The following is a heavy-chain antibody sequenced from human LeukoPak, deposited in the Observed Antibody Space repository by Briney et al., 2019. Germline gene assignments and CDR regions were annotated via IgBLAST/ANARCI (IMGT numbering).Heavy chain of an antibody. CDR2: INHSGST. CDR3: ARTLGGSPFDY. V-gene: IGHV4-34*01. Sequence: SETLSLTCAVYGGSFSGYYWSWIRQPPGRGLEWIGEINHSGSTNYSPSLKSRVTISVDTSKNQFSLKLSSVTAADTAVYYCARTLGGSPFDYWGQGTLVTVSS. D-gene: IGHD5-12*01. J-gene: IGHJ4*02. CDR1: GGSFSGYY.